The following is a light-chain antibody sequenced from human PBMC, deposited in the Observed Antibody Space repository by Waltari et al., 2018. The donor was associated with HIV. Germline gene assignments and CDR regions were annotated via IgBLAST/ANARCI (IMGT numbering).Light chain of an antibody. CDR2: YTA. Sequence: SYVLTQPPSVSVAPGQTAKPTCLGTNIRTQRVHWYQQKPDQAPVLVIYYTADRPSGIPERFSGSNSGNTATLTINRVEAGDEADYYCHVWDTISDHVVFGGGSKLTVL. V-gene: IGLV3-21*04. CDR1: NIRTQR. J-gene: IGLJ2*01. CDR3: HVWDTISDHVV.